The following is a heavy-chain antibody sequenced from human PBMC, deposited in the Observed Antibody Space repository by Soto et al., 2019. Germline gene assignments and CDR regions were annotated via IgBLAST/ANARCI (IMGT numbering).Heavy chain of an antibody. D-gene: IGHD2-21*02. CDR3: AEAPLFVVGTSILSSWFDP. CDR1: GDSIRTSNW. J-gene: IGHJ5*02. CDR2: IYSSGTT. V-gene: IGHV4-4*02. Sequence: QVQLQESGPGLVKSSGTLSLACTVSGDSIRTSNWWSWVRQTPGKGLEWIGEIYSSGTTNFNPSRKTRVGISVEESSTQFSDNPTSVTAAHTAGYFGAEAPLFVVGTSILSSWFDPWGQGTLVSVSS.